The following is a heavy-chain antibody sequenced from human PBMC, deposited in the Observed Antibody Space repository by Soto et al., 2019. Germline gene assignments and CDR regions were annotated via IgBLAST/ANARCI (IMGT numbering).Heavy chain of an antibody. CDR2: ILPIFGTA. Sequence: QVQLVQSGAEVQKPGSSMKVSCKASGGTFSTSSINWVRQAPGQRTEWMGNILPIFGTADYAQKFQDRVTIAANKSTNTAYMALRRLFSEDTAVYYCARGHEYGGNSDAFDMWGQGKVVTVSS. J-gene: IGHJ3*02. CDR3: ARGHEYGGNSDAFDM. D-gene: IGHD4-17*01. CDR1: GGTFSTSS. V-gene: IGHV1-69*14.